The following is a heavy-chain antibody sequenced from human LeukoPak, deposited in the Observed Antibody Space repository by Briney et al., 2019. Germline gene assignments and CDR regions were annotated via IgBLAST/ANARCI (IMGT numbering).Heavy chain of an antibody. CDR2: IYYSGNT. CDR1: GGSIRSYY. D-gene: IGHD3-16*01. J-gene: IGHJ6*03. CDR3: ARETSQKGAHYMDV. V-gene: IGHV4-59*01. Sequence: SETLSLTCSVSGGSIRSYYWTWIRQPPGKGLEWIGYIYYSGNTNYNPSLKSRVTISVDTSKKQFSLKLTSVTVADTAVYYCARETSQKGAHYMDVWGKGTTVTISS.